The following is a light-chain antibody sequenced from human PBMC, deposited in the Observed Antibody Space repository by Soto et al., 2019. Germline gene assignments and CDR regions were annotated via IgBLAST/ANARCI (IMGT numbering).Light chain of an antibody. CDR1: SSDVGGYDY. J-gene: IGLJ3*02. Sequence: QSALTQPRSVSGSPGQSVTISCAGTSSDVGGYDYVSWYQQHAGRAPKLMVYDVTKRPSGVPRRFSGSKSGNTASLTISGLQAEDEADYYCCSYAGTYTWVFGGGTQLTVL. CDR3: CSYAGTYTWV. V-gene: IGLV2-11*01. CDR2: DVT.